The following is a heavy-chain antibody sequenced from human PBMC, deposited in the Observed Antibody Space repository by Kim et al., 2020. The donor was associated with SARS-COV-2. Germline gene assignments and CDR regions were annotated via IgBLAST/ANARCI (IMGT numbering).Heavy chain of an antibody. CDR1: GYTFSDYH. CDR2: IFPKTGGT. CDR3: ARVRWGSSRYNFDY. D-gene: IGHD2-2*01. Sequence: ASVKVSCKASGYTFSDYHMHWVRQAPGQGLEWMGWIFPKTGGTKYAQRFQGRATWSRDTSVSTVYMELSNLRSDDMAVYYCARVRWGSSRYNFDYWGQGTLVTVSS. J-gene: IGHJ4*02. V-gene: IGHV1-2*02.